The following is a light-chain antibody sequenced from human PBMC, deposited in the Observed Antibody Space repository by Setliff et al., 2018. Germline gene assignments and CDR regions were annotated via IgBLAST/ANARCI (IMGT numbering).Light chain of an antibody. CDR1: QSISTW. Sequence: DIQMTQSPSTLSGSVGDRVTITCRASQSISTWLAWYQQKPGRAPKVLIHKASSLESGVPSRFSGSGSGTEFTLTISSLQPDDFATYYCQQYSTSPFTFGPGTKVDIK. V-gene: IGKV1-5*03. CDR2: KAS. CDR3: QQYSTSPFT. J-gene: IGKJ3*01.